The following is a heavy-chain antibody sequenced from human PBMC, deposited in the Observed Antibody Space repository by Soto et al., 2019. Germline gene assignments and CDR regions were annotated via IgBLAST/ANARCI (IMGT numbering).Heavy chain of an antibody. Sequence: PGGSLRLSCEASGFTFDTAWMTWLRQAPGKGLEWVALIKTKAEGVTTHYAAPVKGRFTVSGDDSKNTVHLQLNSLKTEDTAVYYCAADTPVFGQGEFEYWGQGTQVTVSS. D-gene: IGHD3-3*01. CDR3: AADTPVFGQGEFEY. J-gene: IGHJ4*02. V-gene: IGHV3-15*01. CDR1: GFTFDTAW. CDR2: IKTKAEGVTT.